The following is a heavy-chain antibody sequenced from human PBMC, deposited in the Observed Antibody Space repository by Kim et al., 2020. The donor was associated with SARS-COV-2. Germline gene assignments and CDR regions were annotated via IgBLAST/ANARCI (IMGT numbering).Heavy chain of an antibody. J-gene: IGHJ6*02. CDR2: INHSGST. CDR1: GGSFSGYY. V-gene: IGHV4-34*01. D-gene: IGHD2-15*01. Sequence: SETLSLTCAVYGGSFSGYYWSWIRQPPGKGLEWIGEINHSGSTNHNPSLKSRVTISVDTSKNQFSLKLSSVTAADTAEYYCARVAYCSGGRGYFRSGSRGRYYGRGVWGQGTTVTGSS. CDR3: ARVAYCSGGRGYFRSGSRGRYYGRGV.